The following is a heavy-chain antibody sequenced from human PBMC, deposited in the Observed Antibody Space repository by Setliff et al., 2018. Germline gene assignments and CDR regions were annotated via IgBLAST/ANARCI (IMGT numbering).Heavy chain of an antibody. CDR2: ISVSSSYI. CDR3: ASVWGYCSSNNCYFAL. D-gene: IGHD2-2*01. Sequence: GGSLRLSCAASGFTFSNYNMNWVRQAPGKGLEWVSSISVSSSYIYYADSVKGRFTISRDNAKNSLYLQMNSLRVEDTAVYYCASVWGYCSSNNCYFALWGQGTLVTVSS. V-gene: IGHV3-21*01. CDR1: GFTFSNYN. J-gene: IGHJ4*02.